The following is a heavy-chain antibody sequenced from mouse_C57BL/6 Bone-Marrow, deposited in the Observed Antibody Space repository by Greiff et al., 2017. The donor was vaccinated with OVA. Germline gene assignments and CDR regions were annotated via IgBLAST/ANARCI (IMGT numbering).Heavy chain of an antibody. CDR2: IYPRSGNT. J-gene: IGHJ4*01. V-gene: IGHV1-81*01. CDR3: ARSGRRAMDY. D-gene: IGHD3-2*02. Sequence: VQLQESGAELARPGASVKLSCKASGYTFTSYGISWVKQRTGQGLEWIGEIYPRSGNTYYNEKFKGKATLTADKSSSTAYMELRSLTSEDSAVYFCARSGRRAMDYWGQGTSVTVSS. CDR1: GYTFTSYG.